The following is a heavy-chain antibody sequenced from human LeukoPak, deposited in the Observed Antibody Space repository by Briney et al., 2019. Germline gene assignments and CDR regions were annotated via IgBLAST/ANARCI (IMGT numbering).Heavy chain of an antibody. CDR1: GFTFSDFA. Sequence: GGSLRLSCAASGFTFSDFAMIGVRQPPGKGLEWVSSIFQGGGEIHYADSVRGRFTISRDNSRSTLFLQMNSLRAEDTAIYYCATYRQVMLPFESWGQGTLVTVSS. V-gene: IGHV3-23*01. CDR3: ATYRQVMLPFES. CDR2: IFQGGGEI. D-gene: IGHD5-18*01. J-gene: IGHJ4*02.